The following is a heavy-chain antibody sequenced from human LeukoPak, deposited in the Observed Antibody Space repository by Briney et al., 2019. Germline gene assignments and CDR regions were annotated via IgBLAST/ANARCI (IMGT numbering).Heavy chain of an antibody. D-gene: IGHD6-19*01. CDR1: GGSISSYY. CDR3: ARRESSGWSPPNDAFDI. J-gene: IGHJ3*02. V-gene: IGHV4-59*01. Sequence: SETLSPTCTVSGGSISSYYWSWIRQPPGKGLEWIGYIYYSGSTNYNPSLKSRVTISVDTSKNQFSLKLSSVTAADTAVYYCARRESSGWSPPNDAFDIWGQGTMVTASS. CDR2: IYYSGST.